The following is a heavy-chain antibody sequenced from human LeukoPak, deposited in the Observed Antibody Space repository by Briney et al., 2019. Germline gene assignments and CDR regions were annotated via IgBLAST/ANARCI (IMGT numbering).Heavy chain of an antibody. J-gene: IGHJ5*02. CDR2: ISSDGNNK. D-gene: IGHD1-20*01. Sequence: PGGSLKLSCAASGFTFSSYGMHWVRQAPGKGLEWVAVISSDGNNKNYVDSVKGRFTFSRDNSKNTLFLQMNSLRAEDTAVYYCVRDPQVNWNRPSPLSWGQGTLVTVSS. CDR1: GFTFSSYG. CDR3: VRDPQVNWNRPSPLS. V-gene: IGHV3-30*03.